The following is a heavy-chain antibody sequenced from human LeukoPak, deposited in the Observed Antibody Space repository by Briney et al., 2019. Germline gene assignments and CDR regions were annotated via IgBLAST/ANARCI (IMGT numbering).Heavy chain of an antibody. J-gene: IGHJ3*02. V-gene: IGHV4-34*01. D-gene: IGHD6-6*01. Sequence: SETLSLTCAVYGGSFSGYYWSWIRQPPGKGLEWIGEINHSGSTNYNPSLKSRVTISVDTSKNQFSLKLSSVTAADTAVYYCARGSRRRYSSSSLNAFDIWGQGTMVTVSS. CDR3: ARGSRRRYSSSSLNAFDI. CDR2: INHSGST. CDR1: GGSFSGYY.